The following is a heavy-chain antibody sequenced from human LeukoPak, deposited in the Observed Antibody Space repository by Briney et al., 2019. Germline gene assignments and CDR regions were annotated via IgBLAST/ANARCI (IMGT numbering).Heavy chain of an antibody. J-gene: IGHJ4*02. CDR1: GFTFSNYH. Sequence: GGSLRLSCAASGFTFSNYHMTWVRQAPGKGLEWVANIKQDGADKYYVDSVKGRFTISRDNAKNLLYLQMSSLRADDTAVYFCARGRNRLGVLYYFDYWGQGTLVTVSS. CDR3: ARGRNRLGVLYYFDY. CDR2: IKQDGADK. V-gene: IGHV3-7*05. D-gene: IGHD7-27*01.